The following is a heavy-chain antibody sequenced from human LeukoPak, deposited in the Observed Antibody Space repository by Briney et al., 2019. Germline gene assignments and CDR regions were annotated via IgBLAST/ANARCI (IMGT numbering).Heavy chain of an antibody. D-gene: IGHD6-13*01. CDR2: INSDGSST. Sequence: GGSLRLSCAASGFTFSSYWMHWVRQAPGKGLVWVSRINSDGSSTIYADSVKGRFTISRDNAKNTLYLQMNSLRAEDTAVYYCARDFFPTPTGYSSSWSAFDYWGQGTLVTVSS. V-gene: IGHV3-74*01. CDR3: ARDFFPTPTGYSSSWSAFDY. CDR1: GFTFSSYW. J-gene: IGHJ4*02.